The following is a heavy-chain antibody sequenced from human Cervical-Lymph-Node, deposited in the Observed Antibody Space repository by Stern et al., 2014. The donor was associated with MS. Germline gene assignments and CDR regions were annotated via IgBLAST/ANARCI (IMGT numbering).Heavy chain of an antibody. Sequence: QVQLQESGPGLVRPSGTLSLTCAVSGDSISNDNWWSWVRQPPGKGLEWFGQVYHPGSANYDPSLKSQVTISVDKSKNQFSLRLTSMTAADTAVYYCARDQGFQLMNSWGQGTLVIVSS. D-gene: IGHD2-2*01. J-gene: IGHJ4*02. CDR1: GDSISNDNW. CDR2: VYHPGSA. CDR3: ARDQGFQLMNS. V-gene: IGHV4-4*02.